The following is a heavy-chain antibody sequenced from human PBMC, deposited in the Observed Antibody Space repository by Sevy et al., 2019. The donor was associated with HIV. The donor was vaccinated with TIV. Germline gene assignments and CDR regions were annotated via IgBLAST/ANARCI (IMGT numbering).Heavy chain of an antibody. CDR2: IYYSGST. CDR1: GGSVSSGSYY. J-gene: IGHJ6*02. D-gene: IGHD1-1*01. CDR3: ARGTYYYYYGMDV. V-gene: IGHV4-61*01. Sequence: SETLSLTCTVSGGSVSSGSYYWSWIRQPPGKGLEWIGYIYYSGSTNYNPSLNTRVTLSVDTSKNQFSLKLSSVTAADTAVYYCARGTYYYYYGMDVWGQGTTVTVSS.